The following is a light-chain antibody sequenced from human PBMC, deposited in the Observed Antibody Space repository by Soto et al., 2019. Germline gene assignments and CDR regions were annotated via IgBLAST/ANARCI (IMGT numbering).Light chain of an antibody. CDR3: QVWDSSSDPPDV. J-gene: IGLJ1*01. CDR2: YDS. V-gene: IGLV3-21*04. Sequence: SYELTQPPSVSVAPGKTARITCGGNNIGSKGVHWYQQKPGQAPVLVIYYDSDRPSGIPERFSGSNSGNTATLTISRVEAGDEADYYCQVWDSSSDPPDVFGTGTKLTVL. CDR1: NIGSKG.